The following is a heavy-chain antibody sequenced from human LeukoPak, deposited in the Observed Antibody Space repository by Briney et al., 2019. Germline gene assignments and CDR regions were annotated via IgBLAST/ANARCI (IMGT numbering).Heavy chain of an antibody. Sequence: GRSLRLSCEASGFTFSSYGMHWVRQAPGKGLEWVAVISYGGSNKYYADSVKGRFTISRDNSKNTLYLQMNSLRAEDTAVYYCAKGGGIAARPMDYWGQGTLVTVSS. CDR3: AKGGGIAARPMDY. CDR2: ISYGGSNK. V-gene: IGHV3-30*18. J-gene: IGHJ4*02. CDR1: GFTFSSYG. D-gene: IGHD6-6*01.